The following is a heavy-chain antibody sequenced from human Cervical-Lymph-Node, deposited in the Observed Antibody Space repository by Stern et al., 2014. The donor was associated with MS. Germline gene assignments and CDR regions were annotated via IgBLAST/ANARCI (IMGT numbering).Heavy chain of an antibody. CDR1: GGSIISGDFY. Sequence: VQLEESGPGLVKPSPTLSLTCTVSGGSIISGDFYWSWIRQLPGNGLVWIGYVYYSGSTYYNPTLNSRVTISVDTANIQFSLKWSSVTAADTAVYYCARRAGGSDNYFDPWGQGTLVTVSS. V-gene: IGHV4-31*03. CDR2: VYYSGST. CDR3: ARRAGGSDNYFDP. D-gene: IGHD4/OR15-4a*01. J-gene: IGHJ5*02.